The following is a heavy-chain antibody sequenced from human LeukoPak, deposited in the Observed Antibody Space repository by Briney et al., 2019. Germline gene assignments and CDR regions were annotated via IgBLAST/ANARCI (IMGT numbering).Heavy chain of an antibody. CDR3: ARVRGEMATNFVDY. J-gene: IGHJ4*02. D-gene: IGHD5-24*01. V-gene: IGHV1-2*02. CDR1: GYTFTGYY. Sequence: ASVKVSCKASGYTFTGYYMHWVRQAPGQGLEWMGWINPNSGGTNYAQKFQGRVTMTRDTSISTAYMELSRLRSDDTAVYYCARVRGEMATNFVDYWGQGTLVAVSS. CDR2: INPNSGGT.